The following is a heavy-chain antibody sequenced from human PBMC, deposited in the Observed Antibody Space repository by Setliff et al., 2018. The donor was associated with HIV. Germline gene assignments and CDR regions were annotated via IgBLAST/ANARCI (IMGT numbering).Heavy chain of an antibody. CDR2: IYFTGIT. Sequence: SETLSLTCTVAGISVSSGSYFWTWIRQPAGKGLEWIGRIYFTGITNYNPSLQSRVTISIDTTKKQLFLRVRSVTAADTAVYYCARGGYSSKWYSWFDPWGQGTLVTVSS. V-gene: IGHV4-61*10. J-gene: IGHJ5*01. CDR3: ARGGYSSKWYSWFDP. CDR1: GISVSSGSYF. D-gene: IGHD2-2*01.